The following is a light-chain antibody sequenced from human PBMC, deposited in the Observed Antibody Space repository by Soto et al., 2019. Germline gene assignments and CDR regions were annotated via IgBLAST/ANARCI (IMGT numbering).Light chain of an antibody. CDR1: HSVDSN. J-gene: IGKJ4*01. CDR2: GAY. V-gene: IGKV3D-15*01. Sequence: EVMMTQSPAILSVTPGDGDTLSGRLRHSVDSNLAWYQQKPGQYPRLLIYGAYTRPTGIPARFSGSGSGTEFTLTIISLQSEEAAVYYCQQYNDWPLTCGGGNKGDIK. CDR3: QQYNDWPLT.